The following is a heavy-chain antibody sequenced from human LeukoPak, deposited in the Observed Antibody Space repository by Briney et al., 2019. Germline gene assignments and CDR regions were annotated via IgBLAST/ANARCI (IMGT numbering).Heavy chain of an antibody. CDR2: IYTSGST. D-gene: IGHD3-22*01. CDR3: ARHIGTSGYYPPSFDY. V-gene: IGHV4-4*09. J-gene: IGHJ4*02. CDR1: GGSISSYY. Sequence: TSETLSLTCTVSGGSISSYYCSWIRQPPGKGLEWIGYIYTSGSTNYNPSLSSRVTISVDTSKNQFSLKLISVTAADTAVYYCARHIGTSGYYPPSFDYWGQGTLVTVSS.